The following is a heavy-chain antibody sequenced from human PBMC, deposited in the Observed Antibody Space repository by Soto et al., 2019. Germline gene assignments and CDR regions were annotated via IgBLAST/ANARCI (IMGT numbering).Heavy chain of an antibody. J-gene: IGHJ4*02. Sequence: QVHLVQSGAEVKKPGASEKVSCKASGYTFPSYGISWIRQAPGQGIVWMGWISAHNGHTKYTQNFQGRVTMTTDISTSTAHMELRGLRSDDTAVYYCASDGGGRPDHCGQGTLVTVSS. CDR1: GYTFPSYG. V-gene: IGHV1-18*01. CDR3: ASDGGGRPDH. CDR2: ISAHNGHT. D-gene: IGHD2-15*01.